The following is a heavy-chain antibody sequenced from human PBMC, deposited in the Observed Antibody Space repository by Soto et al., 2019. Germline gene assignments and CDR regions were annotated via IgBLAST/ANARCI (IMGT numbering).Heavy chain of an antibody. Sequence: GESLKISCKGSGYSFTSYWIGWVRQVPGKGLEWMGIIYPGDSDTRYSPSFQGQVTISADKSISTAYLQWSSLKASDTAMYYCASNRRVKAGYYYYGMDVWGQGTTVTVSS. D-gene: IGHD3-10*01. V-gene: IGHV5-51*01. J-gene: IGHJ6*02. CDR1: GYSFTSYW. CDR3: ASNRRVKAGYYYYGMDV. CDR2: IYPGDSDT.